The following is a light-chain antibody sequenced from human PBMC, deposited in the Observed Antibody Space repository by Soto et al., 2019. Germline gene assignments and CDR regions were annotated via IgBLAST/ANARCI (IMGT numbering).Light chain of an antibody. Sequence: DIVMTQSPDSLAVSLGERATINCKSSQSVLYSSNNKNYLAWYQQKPGQPPKLLIYWASTRESGVPDRFSGSGYVTDFTLTISSLQAEDVAVYYCQQYYSTPPYTFGQGTKLEIK. CDR2: WAS. V-gene: IGKV4-1*01. CDR3: QQYYSTPPYT. CDR1: QSVLYSSNNKNY. J-gene: IGKJ2*01.